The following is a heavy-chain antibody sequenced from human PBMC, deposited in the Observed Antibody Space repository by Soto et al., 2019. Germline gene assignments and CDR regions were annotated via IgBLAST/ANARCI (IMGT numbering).Heavy chain of an antibody. Sequence: GGSLRLSFAASGSTFGHFAMSGVRQAPGKGLEWVAAISGTGGAAYYADSVKGRFTISRDNSRNTLFLQMNSLRVDDTAIYYCAKPEEVVRGFDFWGLGTLVPVSS. V-gene: IGHV3-23*01. J-gene: IGHJ4*02. CDR1: GSTFGHFA. CDR3: AKPEEVVRGFDF. CDR2: ISGTGGAA. D-gene: IGHD6-6*01.